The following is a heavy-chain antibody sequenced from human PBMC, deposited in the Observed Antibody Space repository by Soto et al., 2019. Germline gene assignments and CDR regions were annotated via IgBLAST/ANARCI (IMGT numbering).Heavy chain of an antibody. D-gene: IGHD3-22*01. CDR1: GYSFTSYW. CDR3: ARLYADSSGYYYVGYYYYGMDV. V-gene: IGHV5-10-1*01. CDR2: IDPSDSYT. J-gene: IGHJ6*02. Sequence: GESLKISCKGSGYSFTSYWISWVRQMPGKGLEWMGRIDPSDSYTNYSPSFQGHVTISADKSISTAYLQWSSLKASDTAMYYCARLYADSSGYYYVGYYYYGMDVWGQGTTVTVSS.